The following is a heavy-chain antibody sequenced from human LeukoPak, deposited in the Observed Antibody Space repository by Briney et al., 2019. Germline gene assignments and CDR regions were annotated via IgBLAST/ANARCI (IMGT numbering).Heavy chain of an antibody. D-gene: IGHD3-16*01. J-gene: IGHJ3*02. CDR3: ARDGVVWGSWGAFDI. Sequence: QPGRSLRLACAASGFTFSSYAKHWVRQAPGKGLEWVAVISYDGSNKYYADSVKGRFTISRDNSKNTLYLQMNSLRAEDTAVYYCARDGVVWGSWGAFDIWGQGTMVTVSS. V-gene: IGHV3-30*04. CDR1: GFTFSSYA. CDR2: ISYDGSNK.